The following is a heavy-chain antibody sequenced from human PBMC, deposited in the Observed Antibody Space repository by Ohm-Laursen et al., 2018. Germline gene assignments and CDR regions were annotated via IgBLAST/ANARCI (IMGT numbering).Heavy chain of an antibody. V-gene: IGHV3-74*01. Sequence: SLRLSCTASVFTFSSYSMNWFHHAPGKWLVWVSRINSDGSSTSYADSVKGRYTIYRDNAKNSLYLQMNSLRAEDTAVYYCVGDRRGGSIELRAGGQGALVTVSS. CDR1: VFTFSSYS. D-gene: IGHD6-6*01. J-gene: IGHJ4*02. CDR3: VGDRRGGSIELRA. CDR2: INSDGSST.